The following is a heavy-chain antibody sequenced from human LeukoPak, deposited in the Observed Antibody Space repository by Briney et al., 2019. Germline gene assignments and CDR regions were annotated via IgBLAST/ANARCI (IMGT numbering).Heavy chain of an antibody. CDR1: GGTFSSFA. J-gene: IGHJ5*02. Sequence: SVKVSCKASGGTFSSFAISWVRQAPGQGLEWMGGIIPIFGTANYAQKFQGRVTITADESTSTAYMELSSLRSEDTAVYYCARAGIAARRHTLYRGFDPWGQGTLVTVSS. CDR2: IIPIFGTA. CDR3: ARAGIAARRHTLYRGFDP. V-gene: IGHV1-69*13. D-gene: IGHD6-6*01.